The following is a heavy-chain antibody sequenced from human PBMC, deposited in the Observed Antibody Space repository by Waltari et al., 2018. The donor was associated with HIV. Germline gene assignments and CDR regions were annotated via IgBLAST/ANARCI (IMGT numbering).Heavy chain of an antibody. V-gene: IGHV5-51*01. Sequence: EVQLVQSGAEVKKPGESLKISCKGSGYSFTSYWIGWVRQMPGKGLEWMGIIYPGDSDTRHSPSFQGQVTISADKSISTAYLQWSSLKASDTAMYYCARGGYNWNYATGYYYYMDVWGKGTTVTVSS. CDR2: IYPGDSDT. CDR3: ARGGYNWNYATGYYYYMDV. D-gene: IGHD1-7*01. J-gene: IGHJ6*03. CDR1: GYSFTSYW.